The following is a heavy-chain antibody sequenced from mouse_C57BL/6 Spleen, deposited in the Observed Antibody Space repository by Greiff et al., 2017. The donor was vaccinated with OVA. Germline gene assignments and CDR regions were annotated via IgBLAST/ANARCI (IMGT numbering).Heavy chain of an antibody. Sequence: QVQLQQSGAELVKPGASVKLSCKASGYTFTSYWMQWVKQRPGQGLEWIGEIDPSDSYTNYNQKFKGKATLTVDTSSSTAYMQLSSLTSEDSAVYYCARSRDYWYFDVWGTGTTVTVSS. CDR2: IDPSDSYT. D-gene: IGHD3-3*01. J-gene: IGHJ1*03. V-gene: IGHV1-50*01. CDR1: GYTFTSYW. CDR3: ARSRDYWYFDV.